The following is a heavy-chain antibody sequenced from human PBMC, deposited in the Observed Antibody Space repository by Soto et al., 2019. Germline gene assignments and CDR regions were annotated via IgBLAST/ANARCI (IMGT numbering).Heavy chain of an antibody. CDR3: VRGVLS. Sequence: QVQLQEAGPGLVKASQTLSLTCNVSGGSISRGGYYWTWIRQHPGKGLEWIGNIHHSGSTFYNPSLKSRVSISVDTSKNQFSLKLSSVTAADTAVYFCVRGVLSWGQGNLVTVS. CDR1: GGSISRGGYY. V-gene: IGHV4-31*03. CDR2: IHHSGST. D-gene: IGHD3-10*01. J-gene: IGHJ1*01.